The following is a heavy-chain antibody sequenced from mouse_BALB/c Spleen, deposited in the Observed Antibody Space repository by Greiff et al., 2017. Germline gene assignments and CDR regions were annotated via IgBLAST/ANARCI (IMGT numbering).Heavy chain of an antibody. D-gene: IGHD2-4*01. CDR1: GFSLTSYG. J-gene: IGHJ4*01. V-gene: IGHV2-2*02. Sequence: VQGVESGPGLVAPSQSLSITCTVSGFSLTSYGVHWVRQSPGKGLEWLGVIWSGGSTDYNAAFISRLSISKDNSKSQVFFKMNSLQANDTAIYYCARNDYEGAMDYWGQGTSVTVSS. CDR2: IWSGGST. CDR3: ARNDYEGAMDY.